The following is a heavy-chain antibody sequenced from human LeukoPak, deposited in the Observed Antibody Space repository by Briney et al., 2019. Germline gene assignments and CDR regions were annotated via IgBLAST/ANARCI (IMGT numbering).Heavy chain of an antibody. CDR2: ISCSGGNT. Sequence: TGGSLRLCCAASGFTFSSLAMSWGRQAPGGGGGWVSAISCSGGNTYYADSVKGRFTISRDNSKNTLYVQMNSLRAEDTAVYYCAKESGSSTDFDYWGQGTLVTVSS. CDR1: GFTFSSLA. CDR3: AKESGSSTDFDY. D-gene: IGHD2-2*01. J-gene: IGHJ4*02. V-gene: IGHV3-23*01.